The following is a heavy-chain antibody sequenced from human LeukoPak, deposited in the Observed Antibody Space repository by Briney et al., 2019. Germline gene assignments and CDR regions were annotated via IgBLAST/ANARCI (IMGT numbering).Heavy chain of an antibody. Sequence: GGSLRLSCEASGFNFNKAWMDWVRQAPGKGLEWVGGIKSKTEGETTDYAAPVKGRFTISRDDSKNTLFLQMNGLRTDDTAVYYCLDLGSPHVCDIWGQGTMVTVS. CDR2: IKSKTEGETT. V-gene: IGHV3-15*01. D-gene: IGHD1-26*01. J-gene: IGHJ3*02. CDR3: LDLGSPHVCDI. CDR1: GFNFNKAW.